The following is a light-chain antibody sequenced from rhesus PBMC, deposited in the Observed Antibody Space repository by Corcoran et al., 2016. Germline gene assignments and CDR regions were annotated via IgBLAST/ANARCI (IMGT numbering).Light chain of an antibody. Sequence: DIQMTQSPSSLSASVGDKVTIACRASLGISNWVAWYQQKPGKAPKLLIHKASSLQSGAPSRVIGSGSGTDFTLTIRSLQPEDFYTYYCLQYSSSPFTFGPETKLVIK. V-gene: IGKV1-22*01. J-gene: IGKJ3*01. CDR3: LQYSSSPFT. CDR1: LGISNW. CDR2: KAS.